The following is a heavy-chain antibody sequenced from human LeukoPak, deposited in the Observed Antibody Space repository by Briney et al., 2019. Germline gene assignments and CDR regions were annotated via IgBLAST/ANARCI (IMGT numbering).Heavy chain of an antibody. V-gene: IGHV3-23*01. Sequence: GGSLRLSCAASEFTFSNYGMNWVRQAPGKGLEWVSGISGSGDLTYYADSVKGRFTISRDNSKNTVYLQMNSLRAEDTAVYYCAKPLVKGGYEPFDYWGQGTLVTVSS. CDR2: ISGSGDLT. D-gene: IGHD5-12*01. CDR1: EFTFSNYG. J-gene: IGHJ4*02. CDR3: AKPLVKGGYEPFDY.